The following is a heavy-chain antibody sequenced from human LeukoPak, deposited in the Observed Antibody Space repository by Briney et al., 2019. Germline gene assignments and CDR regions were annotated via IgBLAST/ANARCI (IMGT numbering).Heavy chain of an antibody. CDR3: ASPYDSSGFKTG. V-gene: IGHV4-39*01. Sequence: SETLSLTCIVSGGSITTSDNYWGWIRQPPGKGLEWIGAVHNSGSTYYNPSLKSRVTISVDTSKNQSSLKLSSVTAADTAVYYCASPYDSSGFKTGWGQGTLVTVSS. CDR2: VHNSGST. CDR1: GGSITTSDNY. D-gene: IGHD3-22*01. J-gene: IGHJ4*02.